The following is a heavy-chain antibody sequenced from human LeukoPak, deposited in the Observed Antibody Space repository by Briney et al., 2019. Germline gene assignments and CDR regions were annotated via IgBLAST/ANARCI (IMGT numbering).Heavy chain of an antibody. CDR1: GFTFSNYY. D-gene: IGHD4-23*01. Sequence: GGSLRLSCAASGFTFSNYYMHWVRQAPGKGLVWVSRINRDGSSTYYADSVKGRFTISRDNSKNTLYLQMNSLRAEDTAVYYCAIADYGGKRGEYWGQGTLVTVSS. V-gene: IGHV3-74*01. CDR2: INRDGSST. J-gene: IGHJ4*02. CDR3: AIADYGGKRGEY.